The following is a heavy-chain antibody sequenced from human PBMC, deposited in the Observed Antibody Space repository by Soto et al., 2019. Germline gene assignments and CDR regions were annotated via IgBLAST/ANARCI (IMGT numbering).Heavy chain of an antibody. Sequence: QVQLQESGPGLVKPSGTLSLTCAVSGGYISSTNWWSWVRQPPGTGLEWIGEIYHSGSTNYNPSLKSRFTISVDKSKNQFSLKLSSVTAADTAVYYCARETNTAMSPGWFDPWGQGTLVTVSS. CDR2: IYHSGST. CDR1: GGYISSTNW. CDR3: ARETNTAMSPGWFDP. J-gene: IGHJ5*02. V-gene: IGHV4-4*02. D-gene: IGHD5-18*01.